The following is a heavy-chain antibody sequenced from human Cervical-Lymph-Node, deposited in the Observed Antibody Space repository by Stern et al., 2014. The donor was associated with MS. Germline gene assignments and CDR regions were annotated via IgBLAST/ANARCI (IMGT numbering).Heavy chain of an antibody. CDR3: ARGGKSTFSY. J-gene: IGHJ4*02. CDR2: IGTRGTTI. CDR1: GFSFSDYY. Sequence: VQLVESGGGLVKPGGSLRLSCAASGFSFSDYYMSWIRQAPGKGLERVSYIGTRGTTIDYTASVEGRFTISRDNAKNSLYLQMNSLRAEDTAVYYCARGGKSTFSYWGQGTLVTVSS. D-gene: IGHD2-2*01. V-gene: IGHV3-11*01.